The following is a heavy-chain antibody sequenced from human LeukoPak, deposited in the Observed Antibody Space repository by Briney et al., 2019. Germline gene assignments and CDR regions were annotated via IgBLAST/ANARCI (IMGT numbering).Heavy chain of an antibody. Sequence: GGSPRLSCAASGFTFSSYGMHWVRQAPGKGLEWVAFIRYDGSNKYYADSVKGRFTISRDNSKNTLYLQMNSLRAEDTAVYYCARAYGSCSSTSCYDAFDIWGQGTMVTVSS. CDR3: ARAYGSCSSTSCYDAFDI. D-gene: IGHD2-2*01. CDR2: IRYDGSNK. J-gene: IGHJ3*02. CDR1: GFTFSSYG. V-gene: IGHV3-30*02.